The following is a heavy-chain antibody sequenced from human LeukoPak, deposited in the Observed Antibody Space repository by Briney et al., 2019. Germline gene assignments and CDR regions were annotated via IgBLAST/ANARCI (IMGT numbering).Heavy chain of an antibody. J-gene: IGHJ5*02. V-gene: IGHV4-34*01. Sequence: ETLSLTCTVSGGSISGYYWSWIRQPPGKGLEWIGEINHSGSTNYNPSLKSRVTISVDTSKNQFSLKLSSVTAADTAVYYCARDVYNWFDPWGQGTLVTVSS. CDR3: ARDVYNWFDP. CDR1: GGSISGYY. CDR2: INHSGST.